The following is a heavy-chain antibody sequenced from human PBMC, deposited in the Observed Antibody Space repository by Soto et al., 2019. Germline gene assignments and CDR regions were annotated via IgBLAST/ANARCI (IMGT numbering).Heavy chain of an antibody. D-gene: IGHD3-9*01. J-gene: IGHJ6*02. V-gene: IGHV1-69*13. CDR1: GGTFSSYA. CDR3: AESSYYDILTGYYPDYYYYGMDV. Sequence: ASVKVSCKASGGTFSSYAISWVRQAPGQGLEWMGGIIPIFGTANYAQKFQGRVTITADESTSTAYMELSSLRSEDTAVYYCAESSYYDILTGYYPDYYYYGMDVWGQGTTVTSP. CDR2: IIPIFGTA.